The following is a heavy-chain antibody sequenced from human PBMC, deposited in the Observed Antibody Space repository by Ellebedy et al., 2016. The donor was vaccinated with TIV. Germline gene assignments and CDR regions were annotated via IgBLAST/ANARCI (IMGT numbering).Heavy chain of an antibody. CDR3: ASDAPGSYDFWSGYYTLGDYYYGMDV. D-gene: IGHD3-3*01. J-gene: IGHJ6*02. V-gene: IGHV3-48*04. Sequence: GGSLRLSCAASGFTFSSYSMNWVRQAPGKGLEWVSYISSSSSTIYYADSVKGRFTISRDNAKNSLYLQMNSLRAEETAVYYCASDAPGSYDFWSGYYTLGDYYYGMDVWGQGTTITVSS. CDR1: GFTFSSYS. CDR2: ISSSSSTI.